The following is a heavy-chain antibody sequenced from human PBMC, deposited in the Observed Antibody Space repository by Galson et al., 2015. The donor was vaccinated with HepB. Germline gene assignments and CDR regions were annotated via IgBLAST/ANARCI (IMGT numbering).Heavy chain of an antibody. Sequence: LRLSCAASGFTFRSHAMSWVRQAPGKGLEWVSTISGSGSNTYYADSVKGRFTISRDNSKNTLYLQMNSLRAEDTATYFCARGDYFDSSGSDFWYFDLWGRGTLLTVSS. D-gene: IGHD3-22*01. CDR3: ARGDYFDSSGSDFWYFDL. V-gene: IGHV3-23*01. CDR1: GFTFRSHA. J-gene: IGHJ2*01. CDR2: ISGSGSNT.